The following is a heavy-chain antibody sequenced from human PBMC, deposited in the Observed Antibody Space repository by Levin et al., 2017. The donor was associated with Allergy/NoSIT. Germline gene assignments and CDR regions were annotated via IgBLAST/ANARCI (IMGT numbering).Heavy chain of an antibody. Sequence: GGSLRLSCAASGFTFSSYWMSWVRQAPGKGLEWVANIKQDGSEKYYVDSVKGRFTISRDNAKNSLYLQMNSLRAEDTAVYYCARDEPVIAAAAPGNWGQGTLVTVSS. D-gene: IGHD6-13*01. J-gene: IGHJ4*02. CDR3: ARDEPVIAAAAPGN. CDR1: GFTFSSYW. V-gene: IGHV3-7*01. CDR2: IKQDGSEK.